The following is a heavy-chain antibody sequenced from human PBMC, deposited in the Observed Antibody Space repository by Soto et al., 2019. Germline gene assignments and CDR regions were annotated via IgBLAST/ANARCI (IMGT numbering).Heavy chain of an antibody. J-gene: IGHJ5*02. Sequence: GASVKVSCKASGYTFTNYDISWVRQATGQGLEWMGWMNPGSGNTGYAHKFQGRVTMTRNLSISTAYMELSRLGSDDTAIYYCARMASGGSLNWFDPWGQGTLVTVSS. CDR2: MNPGSGNT. D-gene: IGHD3-10*01. V-gene: IGHV1-8*01. CDR3: ARMASGGSLNWFDP. CDR1: GYTFTNYD.